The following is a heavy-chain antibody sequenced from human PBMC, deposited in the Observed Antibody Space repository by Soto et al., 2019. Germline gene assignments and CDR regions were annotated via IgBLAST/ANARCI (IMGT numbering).Heavy chain of an antibody. CDR3: ARDDAIVRRQDYYYYGMDV. V-gene: IGHV1-69*01. J-gene: IGHJ6*02. Sequence: QVQLVKSGAEVKKPGSSVKVSCKASGGTFSSYAISWVRQAPGQGLEWMGGIIPIFGTANYAQKFQGRVTITADESTSTAYMKLSSLRPEDTAVYYCARDDAIVRRQDYYYYGMDVWGQGTTVTVSS. CDR1: GGTFSSYA. CDR2: IIPIFGTA. D-gene: IGHD3-22*01.